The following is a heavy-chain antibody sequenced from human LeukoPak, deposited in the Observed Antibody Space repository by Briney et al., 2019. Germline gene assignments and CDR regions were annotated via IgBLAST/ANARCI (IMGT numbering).Heavy chain of an antibody. V-gene: IGHV4-61*01. CDR1: GGSVSSGSYY. CDR2: IYYSAST. D-gene: IGHD4-23*01. Sequence: PSETLSLTCTVSGGSVSSGSYYWSWIRQPPGKGLEWIGYIYYSASTNYNPSLKSRVTISADTSKNQFSLKLSSVTAADTAVYYCARDRVRWTHDAFDIWGQGTMVTVSS. CDR3: ARDRVRWTHDAFDI. J-gene: IGHJ3*02.